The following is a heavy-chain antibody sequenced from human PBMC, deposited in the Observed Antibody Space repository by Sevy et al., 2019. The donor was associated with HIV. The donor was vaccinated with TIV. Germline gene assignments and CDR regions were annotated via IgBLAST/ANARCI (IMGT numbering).Heavy chain of an antibody. CDR3: ALAAQVTMKVAGGFFEY. CDR2: IIPIFGTT. V-gene: IGHV1-69*13. D-gene: IGHD3-22*01. J-gene: IGHJ4*02. Sequence: ASVKVSCKASGGTFSRYPFSWVRQAPGQGLEWMGGIIPIFGTTNYAQKFQGRVTITADESTRTAYMELSSLRSEDTTVYYCALAAQVTMKVAGGFFEYWGKGTLVTVSS. CDR1: GGTFSRYP.